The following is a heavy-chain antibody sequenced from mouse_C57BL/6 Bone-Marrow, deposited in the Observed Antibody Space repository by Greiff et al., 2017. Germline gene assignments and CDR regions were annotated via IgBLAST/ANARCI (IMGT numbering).Heavy chain of an antibody. CDR3: AREGYYAWLAY. J-gene: IGHJ3*01. V-gene: IGHV1-52*01. Sequence: VQLKQPGAELVRPGSSVKLSCKASGYTFTSYWMHWVKQRPIQGLEWIGNIDPSDSETHYNQKFKDKATLTVDKSSSTAYMQLSSLTSEDSAVYYCAREGYYAWLAYWGQGTLVTVSA. CDR2: IDPSDSET. CDR1: GYTFTSYW. D-gene: IGHD2-3*01.